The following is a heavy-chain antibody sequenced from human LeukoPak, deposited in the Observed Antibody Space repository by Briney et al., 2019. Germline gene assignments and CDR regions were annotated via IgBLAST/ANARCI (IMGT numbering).Heavy chain of an antibody. Sequence: GGSLRLSCAASGFTFSSYSMNWVRQAPEKGPEWVSSISSSSSYIYYADSMKGRFTISRDNAKNSLYLQMNSLRAEDTAVYYCARNNWFGEFENWFDPWGQGTLVTVSS. V-gene: IGHV3-21*01. CDR1: GFTFSSYS. J-gene: IGHJ5*02. CDR3: ARNNWFGEFENWFDP. D-gene: IGHD3-10*01. CDR2: ISSSSSYI.